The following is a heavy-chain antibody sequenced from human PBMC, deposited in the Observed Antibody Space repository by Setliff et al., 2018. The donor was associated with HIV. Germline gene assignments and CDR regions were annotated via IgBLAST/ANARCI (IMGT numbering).Heavy chain of an antibody. CDR3: ARESGYCSNTSCYNLDYHFDY. Sequence: ASVKVSCKASGYTFTSYGISWVRQAPGQGLEWMGWISAYNGNTNYAQKLQGRVTMTTDTSTSTAYMELRSLRSDDTAVYYCARESGYCSNTSCYNLDYHFDYWGQGTLVTVSS. D-gene: IGHD2-2*02. CDR1: GYTFTSYG. J-gene: IGHJ4*02. V-gene: IGHV1-18*01. CDR2: ISAYNGNT.